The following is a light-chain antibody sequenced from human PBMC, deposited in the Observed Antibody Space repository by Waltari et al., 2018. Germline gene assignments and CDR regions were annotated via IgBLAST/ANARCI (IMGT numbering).Light chain of an antibody. CDR2: YNSDSEK. Sequence: QSVLTQPPSSSASPGESARLTCTLPSDFNVGDFIIYWYQQRPGSPPRFLLYYNSDSEKAQGSGVPSRFSGSKDASANAGILLISGLQSEDEADYYCMFWPSNVWVFGGGTKLTVL. CDR3: MFWPSNVWV. CDR1: SDFNVGDFI. J-gene: IGLJ3*02. V-gene: IGLV5-37*01.